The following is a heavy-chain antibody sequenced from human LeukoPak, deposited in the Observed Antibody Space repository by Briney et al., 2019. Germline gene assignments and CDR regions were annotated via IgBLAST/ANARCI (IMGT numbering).Heavy chain of an antibody. CDR1: GYSFATYW. V-gene: IGHV5-51*01. J-gene: IGHJ5*02. CDR2: IYPADSNT. Sequence: GESLQISCTGSGYSFATYWIAWVRPMPGKGLEWMGIIYPADSNTRYSPSFKGQVTISVDKSNSTAYLQWSSLKASDTAMYFCARLYSILSPFDPWGQGTLVTVSS. CDR3: ARLYSILSPFDP. D-gene: IGHD2-21*01.